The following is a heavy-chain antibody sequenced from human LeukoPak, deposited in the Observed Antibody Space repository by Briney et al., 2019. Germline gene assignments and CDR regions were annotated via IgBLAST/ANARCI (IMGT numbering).Heavy chain of an antibody. Sequence: GGSLRLSCAASGFSFSDYYMSWIRQAPGKGLEWVSYISSSGITIYYADSVKGRFTISRDNAKNSLYLQMNSLRGEDTAVYYCARDHYGSGDGSTFDYWGQGTLVTVSS. V-gene: IGHV3-11*01. CDR3: ARDHYGSGDGSTFDY. CDR1: GFSFSDYY. CDR2: ISSSGITI. D-gene: IGHD3-10*01. J-gene: IGHJ4*02.